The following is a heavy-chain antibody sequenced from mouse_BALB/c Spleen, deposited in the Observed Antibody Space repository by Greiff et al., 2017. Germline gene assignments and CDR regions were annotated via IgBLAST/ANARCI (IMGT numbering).Heavy chain of an antibody. V-gene: IGHV1S137*01. CDR3: ARNLRPYAMDY. J-gene: IGHJ4*01. CDR1: GYTFTDYA. CDR2: ISTYYGDA. D-gene: IGHD1-2*01. Sequence: QVQLKQSGAELVRPGVSVKISCKGSGYTFTDYAMHWVKQSHAKSLEWIGVISTYYGDASYNQKFKGKATMTVDKSSSTAYMELARLTSEDSAIYYCARNLRPYAMDYWGQGTSVTVSS.